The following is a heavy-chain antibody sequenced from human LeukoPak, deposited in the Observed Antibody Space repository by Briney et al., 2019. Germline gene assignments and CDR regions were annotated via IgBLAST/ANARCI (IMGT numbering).Heavy chain of an antibody. J-gene: IGHJ3*02. CDR3: AGSFLMVRGVTDAFDI. V-gene: IGHV4-39*01. D-gene: IGHD3-10*01. CDR2: IYYSGST. Sequence: PSETLSLTCTVSGGSISSSSYYWGWIRQPPGKGLEWIGSIYYSGSTDYNPSLKSRVTISVDTSKNQFSLKLSSVTAADTAVYYCAGSFLMVRGVTDAFDIWGQGTMVTVSS. CDR1: GGSISSSSYY.